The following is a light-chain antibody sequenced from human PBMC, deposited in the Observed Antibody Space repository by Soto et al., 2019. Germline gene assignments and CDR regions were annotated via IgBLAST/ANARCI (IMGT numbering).Light chain of an antibody. CDR2: GAS. CDR1: QSVSNNY. Sequence: EIVLTQSPGTLSLSPGERATVSCRASQSVSNNYLAWYQQKPGQAPRLLIYGASNRATGIPDRFSGSGSGTDSTLTISRLEPEDFAVYYCQQYGSSGTFGQGTKVDIK. CDR3: QQYGSSGT. V-gene: IGKV3-20*01. J-gene: IGKJ1*01.